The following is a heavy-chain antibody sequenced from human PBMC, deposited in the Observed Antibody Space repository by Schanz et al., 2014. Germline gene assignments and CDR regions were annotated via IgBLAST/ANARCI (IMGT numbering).Heavy chain of an antibody. Sequence: EVQLVESGGGLVQPGGSLRLSCAASGFSIRNHDMHWVRQATGAGLEWVSAICTAGHTFYLDSVKGRFTIPRENAKNSLYLQMNSLRARDTAVYYCARVPYGSGSYWDYWGQGTLVTVSS. V-gene: IGHV3-13*04. D-gene: IGHD3-10*01. J-gene: IGHJ4*02. CDR3: ARVPYGSGSYWDY. CDR2: ICTAGHT. CDR1: GFSIRNHD.